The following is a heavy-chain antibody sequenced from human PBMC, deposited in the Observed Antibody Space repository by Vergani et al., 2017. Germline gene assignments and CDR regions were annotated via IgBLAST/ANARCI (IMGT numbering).Heavy chain of an antibody. Sequence: QVQLQESGPGLVKPSQPLSLTCTVSGGSINSHNYYWSWIRQPAGKGLEWIGRIHTSGSTNYNPSLKSRVTMSEDTSKNQFSLNLTSVTAADTAVYFCARGSWLGGSCYKPLFDYWGQGILVTVSS. D-gene: IGHD3-10*01. CDR1: GGSINSHNYY. CDR2: IHTSGST. V-gene: IGHV4-61*02. CDR3: ARGSWLGGSCYKPLFDY. J-gene: IGHJ4*02.